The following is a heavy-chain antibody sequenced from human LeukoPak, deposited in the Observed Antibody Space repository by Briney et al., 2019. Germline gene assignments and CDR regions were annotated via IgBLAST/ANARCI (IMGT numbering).Heavy chain of an antibody. D-gene: IGHD1-26*01. Sequence: ASVKVSCKASGYTFTGYYMHWVRQAPGQGLEWMGWINPNSGGTNYAQKFQGRVTMTRDTSISTAYMELSRLRSDDTAVYYCARESLYSGSYYYYGMDVWGQGTRSPSP. CDR3: ARESLYSGSYYYYGMDV. V-gene: IGHV1-2*02. CDR1: GYTFTGYY. J-gene: IGHJ6*02. CDR2: INPNSGGT.